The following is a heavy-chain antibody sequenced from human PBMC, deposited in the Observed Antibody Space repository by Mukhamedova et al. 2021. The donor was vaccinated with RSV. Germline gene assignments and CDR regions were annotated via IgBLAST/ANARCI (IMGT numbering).Heavy chain of an antibody. CDR3: TRDRDSSPFDY. V-gene: IGHV3-21*05. D-gene: IGHD6-6*01. CDR2: MGGYSTYI. J-gene: IGHJ4*02. Sequence: YMGGYSTYIYYADSVKGRFTISRDNAKNSLYLQMNGLRAEDTAVYYCTRDRDSSPFDYLGQGTLVTVSS.